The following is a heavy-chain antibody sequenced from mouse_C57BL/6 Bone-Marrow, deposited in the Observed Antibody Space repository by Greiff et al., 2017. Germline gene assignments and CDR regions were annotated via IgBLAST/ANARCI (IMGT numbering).Heavy chain of an antibody. CDR2: IYPRSGNT. D-gene: IGHD2-4*01. J-gene: IGHJ3*01. V-gene: IGHV1-81*01. CDR1: GYTFTSYG. CDR3: ARGRRYDYDPSWFSY. Sequence: QVQLQQSGAELARPGASVKLSCKASGYTFTSYGISWVKQRTGQGLEWIGEIYPRSGNTYYNEKFKGKATLTADKSSSTAYMELRSLTSEDSAVYFCARGRRYDYDPSWFSYWGPGTLVTVSA.